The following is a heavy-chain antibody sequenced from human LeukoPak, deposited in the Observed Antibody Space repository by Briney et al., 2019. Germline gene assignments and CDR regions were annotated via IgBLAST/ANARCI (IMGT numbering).Heavy chain of an antibody. CDR1: GFTFSSYA. D-gene: IGHD5-24*01. Sequence: GGSLRLSCAASGFTFSSYAMSWVRQAPGKGLEWVSAIGGSGGSTYYADSVKGRFTISRDNSKNTLYLQMNSLRAEDTAVYYCAKSRGRDGYNWWGQGTLVTVSS. V-gene: IGHV3-23*01. CDR3: AKSRGRDGYNW. CDR2: IGGSGGST. J-gene: IGHJ4*02.